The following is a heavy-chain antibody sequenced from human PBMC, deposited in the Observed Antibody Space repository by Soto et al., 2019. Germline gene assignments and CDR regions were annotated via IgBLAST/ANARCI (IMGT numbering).Heavy chain of an antibody. CDR3: AREGEAPYYDIGMDA. CDR2: ISTYNGDT. J-gene: IGHJ6*02. CDR1: GYTFTRSG. V-gene: IGHV1-18*01. Sequence: GASVKVSCKASGYTFTRSGISWVRQAPGQGLEWMGWISTYNGDTNYAQTFQGRVTMTTDTSTSTVHMEVRSLRSDDTAVYYCAREGEAPYYDIGMDAWGQAPPVTVS.